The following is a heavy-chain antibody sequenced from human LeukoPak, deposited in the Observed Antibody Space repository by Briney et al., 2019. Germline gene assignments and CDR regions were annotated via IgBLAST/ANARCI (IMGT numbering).Heavy chain of an antibody. Sequence: GGSLRLSCAASGFTFISYWMSWVRQAPGKGLEWVANIKQDGSEKYYVDSVKGRFTISRDNAKNSLYLQMNSLRAEDTAVYYCARDQGDIVATIIPNPFDYWGQGTLVTVSS. D-gene: IGHD5-12*01. CDR3: ARDQGDIVATIIPNPFDY. CDR1: GFTFISYW. J-gene: IGHJ4*02. V-gene: IGHV3-7*04. CDR2: IKQDGSEK.